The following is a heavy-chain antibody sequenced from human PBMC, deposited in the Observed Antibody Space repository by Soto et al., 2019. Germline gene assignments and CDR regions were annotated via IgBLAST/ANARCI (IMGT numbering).Heavy chain of an antibody. J-gene: IGHJ6*03. CDR3: ARDGDIVVVPTLYYYYMDV. V-gene: IGHV3-33*01. Sequence: GGSLRLSCAASGFTFSSYGMHWVRQAPGKGLEWVAVIWYDGSNKYYADSVKGRFTISRDNSKNTLYLQMNSLRAEDTAVYYCARDGDIVVVPTLYYYYMDVWGKGTTVTVSS. CDR1: GFTFSSYG. CDR2: IWYDGSNK. D-gene: IGHD2-2*01.